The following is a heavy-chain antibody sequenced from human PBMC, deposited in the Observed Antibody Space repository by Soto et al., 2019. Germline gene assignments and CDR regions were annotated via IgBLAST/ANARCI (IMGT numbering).Heavy chain of an antibody. CDR2: ISADGGKI. CDR3: AKDSYYDILTGLFDH. Sequence: GGSLRLSCAASGFTFYNYAMSWVRQAPGKGLEWISGISADGGKIYYADSVKGRFTISRDNFENTLFLQMNSLRAEDTALYYCAKDSYYDILTGLFDHWGQGTLVTVSS. D-gene: IGHD3-9*01. J-gene: IGHJ4*02. V-gene: IGHV3-23*01. CDR1: GFTFYNYA.